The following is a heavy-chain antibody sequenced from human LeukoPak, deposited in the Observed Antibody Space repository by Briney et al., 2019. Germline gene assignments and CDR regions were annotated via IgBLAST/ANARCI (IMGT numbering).Heavy chain of an antibody. D-gene: IGHD6-13*01. V-gene: IGHV3-30-3*01. Sequence: GGSLRLSCAASGFTFNTFWMNWVRQAPGKGLEWVAVISYDGSNKYYADSVKGRFTISRDNSKNTLYLQMNSLRAEDTAVYYCARWEVAAAGPAEYFQHWGQGTLVTVSS. CDR3: ARWEVAAAGPAEYFQH. CDR1: GFTFNTFW. J-gene: IGHJ1*01. CDR2: ISYDGSNK.